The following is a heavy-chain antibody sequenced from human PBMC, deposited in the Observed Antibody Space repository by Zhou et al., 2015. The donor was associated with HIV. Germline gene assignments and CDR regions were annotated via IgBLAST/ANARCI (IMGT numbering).Heavy chain of an antibody. J-gene: IGHJ4*02. D-gene: IGHD3-22*01. CDR1: GGTFSSYA. CDR3: ARGGPTYYDSSGYYREG. V-gene: IGHV1-69*01. Sequence: QVQLVQSGAEVKKPGSSVKVSCKASGGTFSSYAISWVRQAPGQGLEWMGGIIPIFGTANYAQKFQGRVTITADESTSTAYMELSSLRSEDTAVYYCARGGPTYYDSSGYYREGWGQGTLVTVSS. CDR2: IIPIFGTA.